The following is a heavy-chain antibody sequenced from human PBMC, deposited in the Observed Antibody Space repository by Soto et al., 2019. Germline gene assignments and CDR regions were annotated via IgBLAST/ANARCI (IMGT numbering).Heavy chain of an antibody. V-gene: IGHV3-30-3*01. J-gene: IGHJ6*02. Sequence: SLRLSCAASGFTFNIYALHWVRQAPGKGLEWVAVISFDGTKKYYSDSVKGRFTISRDNLKNTLYLQMNNLRVEDAALYFCAREDDYGYRYINYGLDVWGQGTTVTV. CDR3: AREDDYGYRYINYGLDV. D-gene: IGHD4-17*01. CDR1: GFTFNIYA. CDR2: ISFDGTKK.